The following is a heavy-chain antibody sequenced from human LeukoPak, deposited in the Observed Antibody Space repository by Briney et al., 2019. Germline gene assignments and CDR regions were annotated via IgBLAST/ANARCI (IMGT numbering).Heavy chain of an antibody. Sequence: ASVKVSCKASGGTFSSYAFSWVRQAPGQGLEWMGRIIPIVGRANYAQKFQGRVTITADKSTSTAYMELSSLRSEDTAVYYCARDLRGSSGWNYYYYYGMDVWGQGTTVTVSS. CDR3: ARDLRGSSGWNYYYYYGMDV. D-gene: IGHD6-19*01. CDR1: GGTFSSYA. CDR2: IIPIVGRA. J-gene: IGHJ6*02. V-gene: IGHV1-69*04.